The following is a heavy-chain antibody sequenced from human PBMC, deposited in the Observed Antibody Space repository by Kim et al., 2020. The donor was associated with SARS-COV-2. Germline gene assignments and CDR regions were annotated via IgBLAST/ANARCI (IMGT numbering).Heavy chain of an antibody. CDR1: GFSLSASGVA. D-gene: IGHD2-2*01. CDR2: IYWDDDK. Sequence: SGPTLVNPTQTLTLTCTFSGFSLSASGVAVGWIRQPPGKALEWLALIYWDDDKRYSPSLKSRLTITKDTSKDQVVLTMTNVDPVDTATYYCAHRPRTYCTSANCYFNKNWFDPWGQGILVTVSS. V-gene: IGHV2-5*02. J-gene: IGHJ5*02. CDR3: AHRPRTYCTSANCYFNKNWFDP.